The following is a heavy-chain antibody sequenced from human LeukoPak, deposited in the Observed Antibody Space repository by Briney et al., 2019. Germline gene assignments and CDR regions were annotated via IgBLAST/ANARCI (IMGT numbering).Heavy chain of an antibody. V-gene: IGHV3-21*01. J-gene: IGHJ4*02. D-gene: IGHD4-17*01. CDR1: GFTFSSYA. CDR3: ASNDYRDEGIDS. Sequence: GRSLRLSCAASGFTFSSYAMHWVRQAPGKGLEWVSSISYSGPHMFYADSVRGRFTISRDNAENSLFLQMNSLRAEDTAVYFCASNDYRDEGIDSWGQGTLVTVSS. CDR2: ISYSGPHM.